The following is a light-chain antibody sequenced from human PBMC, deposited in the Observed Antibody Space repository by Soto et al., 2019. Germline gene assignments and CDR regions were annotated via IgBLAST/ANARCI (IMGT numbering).Light chain of an antibody. CDR1: SSDVGAYNY. CDR3: NSYAGTSYV. J-gene: IGLJ1*01. V-gene: IGLV2-14*01. Sequence: QSALTQPASVSGTPGQSITISCTGTSSDVGAYNYVSWYQQYPGKAPKLIIYDVSNRPSGVSCRFSGSQSGYTASLTISXLQAEDEADYYCNSYAGTSYVFGTGTKVTVL. CDR2: DVS.